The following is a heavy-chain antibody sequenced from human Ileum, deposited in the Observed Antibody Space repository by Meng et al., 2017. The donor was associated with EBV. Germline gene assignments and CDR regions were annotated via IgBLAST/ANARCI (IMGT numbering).Heavy chain of an antibody. CDR1: GYSISSTNW. Sequence: GPRLVNALHSLALTLAFSGYSISSTNWWGGIRQTPGKGLEWIGYIYYSGSTSYNPSLKSRVTMSVETSKNQFSLNLNSVTAVDTAVYYCARNVPGTSAYYDWGQGTLVTVSS. CDR2: IYYSGST. V-gene: IGHV4-28*01. J-gene: IGHJ4*02. CDR3: ARNVPGTSAYYD. D-gene: IGHD3-22*01.